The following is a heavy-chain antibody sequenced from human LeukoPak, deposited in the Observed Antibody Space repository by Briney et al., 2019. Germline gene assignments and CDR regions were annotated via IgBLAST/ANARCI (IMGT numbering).Heavy chain of an antibody. CDR3: ARGTLKSPTRPRDY. V-gene: IGHV4-34*01. J-gene: IGHJ4*02. CDR1: GGSFSGHY. Sequence: SETLSLTCAVYGGSFSGHYWSWIRQPPGKGLEWIGEINHSGSTNYNPSLKSRVTISVDTSKNQFSLKLTSVTAADTAVYYCARGTLKSPTRPRDYWGQGNLVTVSS. CDR2: INHSGST.